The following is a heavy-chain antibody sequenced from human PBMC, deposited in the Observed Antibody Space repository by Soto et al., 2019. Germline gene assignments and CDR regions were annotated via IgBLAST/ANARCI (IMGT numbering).Heavy chain of an antibody. J-gene: IGHJ5*02. D-gene: IGHD2-8*02. Sequence: GASVKVSCKASGYTFTSYYMHWVRQATGQGLEYLGWMNPNSGNTAYVQKFQGRVTMTWDTSITTAYMELSSLRSEDTAVYFCAIGIKYGAYSRCAGPWGQGSLVTVSS. CDR3: AIGIKYGAYSRCAGP. CDR1: GYTFTSYY. V-gene: IGHV1-8*02. CDR2: MNPNSGNT.